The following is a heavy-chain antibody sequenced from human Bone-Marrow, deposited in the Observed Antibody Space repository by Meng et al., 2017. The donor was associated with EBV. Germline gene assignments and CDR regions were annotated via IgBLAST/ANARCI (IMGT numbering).Heavy chain of an antibody. CDR1: GGSISSSSYY. J-gene: IGHJ4*02. CDR2: IYYSGST. CDR3: ARDPYDY. Sequence: LQLQVAGPGPLQPSDPLSRTCTVSGGSISSSSYYWGWIRQPPGKGLEWIGSIYYSGSTYYNPSLKSRVTISVDTSKNQFSLKLSSVTAADTAVYYCARDPYDYWGQGTLVTVSS. V-gene: IGHV4-39*07.